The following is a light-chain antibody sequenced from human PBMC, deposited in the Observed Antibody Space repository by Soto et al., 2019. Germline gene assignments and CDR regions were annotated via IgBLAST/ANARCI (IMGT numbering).Light chain of an antibody. CDR3: QESYSTPLA. V-gene: IGKV1-39*01. CDR2: AAS. Sequence: DIQVTQSPSSLSASVGDRVTITCRTSQNINIFLNWYQQKPGRGPMVVISAASNLESGVPSRFSGRGSGTEFTLTISNLQPGDSALYFCQESYSTPLAFGGGTRVEIK. J-gene: IGKJ4*01. CDR1: QNINIF.